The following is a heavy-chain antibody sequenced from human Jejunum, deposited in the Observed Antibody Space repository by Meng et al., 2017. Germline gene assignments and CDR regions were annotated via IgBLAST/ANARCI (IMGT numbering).Heavy chain of an antibody. Sequence: QVHLQESGPGLVRPSETLSLTCTVSGDSVSSDNYYWSWIRQPPGKGLEWIGYVYYSGHTDCNPSLKSRLSISIDTSKNHFSLKLSSVTAADTAVYYCARTPLYSGSYYFDPWGQGALVTASS. CDR3: ARTPLYSGSYYFDP. V-gene: IGHV4-61*03. J-gene: IGHJ4*02. D-gene: IGHD1-26*01. CDR2: VYYSGHT. CDR1: GDSVSSDNYY.